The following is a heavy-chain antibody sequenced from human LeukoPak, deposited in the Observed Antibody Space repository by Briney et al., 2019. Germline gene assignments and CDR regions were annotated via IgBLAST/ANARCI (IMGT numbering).Heavy chain of an antibody. J-gene: IGHJ4*02. CDR3: ARDGRPLDY. CDR1: GITFSIYW. V-gene: IGHV3-7*03. Sequence: GGSLRLSCVDSGITFSIYWMSWVRQAPGKGLEWVANIKQDGGEKYYVDSVKGRFTISRDNAKNSLYLQMNSLRVEDTAVYYCARDGRPLDYWGQGTLVTVSS. CDR2: IKQDGGEK.